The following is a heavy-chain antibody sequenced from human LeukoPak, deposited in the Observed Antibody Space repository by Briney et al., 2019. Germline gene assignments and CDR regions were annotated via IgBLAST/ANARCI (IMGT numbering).Heavy chain of an antibody. J-gene: IGHJ4*02. CDR2: IYNSGTT. V-gene: IGHV4-61*02. CDR1: GGSIRCGNHY. Sequence: SQTLSLTCAVSGGSIRCGNHYWSWIRQPAGKGLEWIGRIYNSGTTDYNPSLKSRVTMSLDTSKNHFSLKLTSVTAADTAVYYCARGGDGYNYFDYWGQGTLVTVSS. D-gene: IGHD5-24*01. CDR3: ARGGDGYNYFDY.